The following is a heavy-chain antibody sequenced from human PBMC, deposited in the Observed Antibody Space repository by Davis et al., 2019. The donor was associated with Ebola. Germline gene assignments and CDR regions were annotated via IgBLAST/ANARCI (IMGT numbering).Heavy chain of an antibody. CDR3: ARGLYSSSYYFDY. D-gene: IGHD6-6*01. J-gene: IGHJ4*02. CDR1: GSTFSSYG. Sequence: PGGSLRLSCAASGSTFSSYGMHWVRHAPGKGLEWVAVIWYDGSNKYYADSVKGRFTISRDNSKNTLYLQMNSLRAEDTAVYYCARGLYSSSYYFDYWGQGTLVTVSS. CDR2: IWYDGSNK. V-gene: IGHV3-33*01.